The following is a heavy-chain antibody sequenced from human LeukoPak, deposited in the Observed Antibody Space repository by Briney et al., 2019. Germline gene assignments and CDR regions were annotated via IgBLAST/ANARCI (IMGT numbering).Heavy chain of an antibody. V-gene: IGHV3-7*01. D-gene: IGHD1-26*01. CDR1: GFTFSNYW. CDR2: IKQDGSEK. CDR3: ARVYGGGSYNTDY. Sequence: GGSLRLSCAVSGFTFSNYWMSWVRQAPGKGLEWVANIKQDGSEKYYVDSVKGRFTISRDNAKNSLYLQMNSRGVEDTAVYYCARVYGGGSYNTDYWGQGTLVTVSS. J-gene: IGHJ4*02.